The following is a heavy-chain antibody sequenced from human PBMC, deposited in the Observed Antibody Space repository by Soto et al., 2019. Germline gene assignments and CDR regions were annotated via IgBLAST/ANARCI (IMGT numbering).Heavy chain of an antibody. J-gene: IGHJ6*02. CDR2: INPYNGGA. CDR3: ARDNYNYSGMDV. V-gene: IGHV1-2*02. Sequence: QVHLVQSGAEVKKPGASVRVSCKASGYIFNDYYIHWVRQAPGQGLEWMGLINPYNGGANFAQEFQGRVTMTRDTSLSIVYMEVTRLTYDDTAVYYCARDNYNYSGMDVWGQGTTVTVSS. CDR1: GYIFNDYY.